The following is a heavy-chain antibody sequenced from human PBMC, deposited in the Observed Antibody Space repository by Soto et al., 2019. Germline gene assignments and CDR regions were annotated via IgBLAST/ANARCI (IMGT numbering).Heavy chain of an antibody. V-gene: IGHV3-53*01. CDR3: ATWHLREHAYDI. D-gene: IGHD4-17*01. CDR1: GFTVSGKKY. CDR2: LYDVDGT. J-gene: IGHJ3*02. Sequence: DVQLVESGGGLIQPGGSLRLSCAASGFTVSGKKYLAWVRQAPGKGLEWVSALYDVDGTFYADSVKGRFTTSGDSSRTFVYLQMNSLRPDDTAVYYCATWHLREHAYDIWGQGTAVTVSS.